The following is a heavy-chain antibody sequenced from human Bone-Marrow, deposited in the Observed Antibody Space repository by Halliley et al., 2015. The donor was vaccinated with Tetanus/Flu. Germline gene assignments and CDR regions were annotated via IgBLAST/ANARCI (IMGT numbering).Heavy chain of an antibody. CDR3: AKDRYDTSGNSRRYFES. V-gene: IGHV3-23*01. CDR2: ISGSATNS. CDR1: GFTFSGFA. J-gene: IGHJ4*02. D-gene: IGHD3-22*01. Sequence: SLRLSCAASGFTFSGFAMSWVRQAPGKGLEWVAAISGSATNSYYADSVKGRFTISRDNSKNTLYLQLSSLRAEDTAVYYCAKDRYDTSGNSRRYFESWGQGPLVPASS.